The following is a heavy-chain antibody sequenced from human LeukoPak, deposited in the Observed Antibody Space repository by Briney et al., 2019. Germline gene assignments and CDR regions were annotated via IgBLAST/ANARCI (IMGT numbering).Heavy chain of an antibody. CDR1: GYTFTGYY. CDR2: INPNSGGT. J-gene: IGHJ4*02. CDR3: ARTRIGLWFGELFCFDY. Sequence: GSPKLSCEPSGYTFTGYYMHWVRQAPGQGLEKMGWINPNSGGTNYAQKFQGRVTMTRDTSISTAYMELSRLRSDDTAVYYCARTRIGLWFGELFCFDYWGQGTLVTVSS. V-gene: IGHV1-2*02. D-gene: IGHD3-10*01.